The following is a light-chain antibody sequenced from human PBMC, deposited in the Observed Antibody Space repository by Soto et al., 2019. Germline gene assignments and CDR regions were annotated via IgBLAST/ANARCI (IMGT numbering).Light chain of an antibody. J-gene: IGLJ1*01. CDR2: KVS. V-gene: IGLV2-18*02. CDR3: SSYTSSSTYV. CDR1: SSDVGSYNR. Sequence: QSALTQPPSVSGSPGQSVTLSCTGTSSDVGSYNRVSWYQQPPGTAPKLMISKVSNRPSGVPDRFSGSKSGNTASLTISGLQAEYEADYYCSSYTSSSTYVFGTGTKVTVL.